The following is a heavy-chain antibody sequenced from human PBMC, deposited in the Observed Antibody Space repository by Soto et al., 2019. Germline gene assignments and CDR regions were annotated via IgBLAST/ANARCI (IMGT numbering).Heavy chain of an antibody. CDR1: GFTFSGYG. CDR2: ISYDGSNK. CDR3: AKASGSVAAFDI. D-gene: IGHD1-26*01. V-gene: IGHV3-30*18. J-gene: IGHJ3*02. Sequence: GGSLRLSCAASGFTFSGYGMHWVRQAPGKGLEWVAVISYDGSNKYYADSVKGRFTISRDNSKNTLYLQMNSLRAEDTAVYYCAKASGSVAAFDIWGQGTMVTVSS.